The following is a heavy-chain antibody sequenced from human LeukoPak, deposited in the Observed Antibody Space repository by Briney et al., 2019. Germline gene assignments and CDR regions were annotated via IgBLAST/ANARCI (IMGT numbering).Heavy chain of an antibody. Sequence: ASVKGSCKASGYTFTSYGISWVRQAPGQGLEWMGWISAYNGNTDYAQKLQGRVTMTTDTSTSTAYMELRSLRSDDTAVYYCARVPVGATWSDYWGQGTLVTVSS. CDR3: ARVPVGATWSDY. J-gene: IGHJ4*02. CDR1: GYTFTSYG. CDR2: ISAYNGNT. V-gene: IGHV1-18*01. D-gene: IGHD1-26*01.